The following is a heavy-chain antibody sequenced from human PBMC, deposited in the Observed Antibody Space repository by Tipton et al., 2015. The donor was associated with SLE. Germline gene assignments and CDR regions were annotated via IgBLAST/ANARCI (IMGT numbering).Heavy chain of an antibody. CDR3: ARGRYSSGL. J-gene: IGHJ4*02. V-gene: IGHV4-61*09. CDR1: GGSISSGSYY. CDR2: IYTSGST. Sequence: TLSLTCTVSGGSISSGSYYWSWIRQPAGKGLEWIGHIYTSGSTNYNPSLKSRVTISVDTSKNQFSLKLTSVTAADTAVYYCARGRYSSGLWGQGTLVTVSS. D-gene: IGHD6-19*01.